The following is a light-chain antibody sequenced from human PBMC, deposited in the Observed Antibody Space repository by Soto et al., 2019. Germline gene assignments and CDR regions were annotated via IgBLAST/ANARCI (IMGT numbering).Light chain of an antibody. V-gene: IGKV3-15*01. CDR2: RAS. CDR3: QQYDNWPRT. J-gene: IGKJ1*01. Sequence: EIVMTQSPATLSVSPGESATLSCRASQSVSSKLAWYQQKPGQAPRLLIYRASTRATGIPARFSGSGSGTEFTLTISSLQSEDFAFYYCQQYDNWPRTFGQGTKVDIK. CDR1: QSVSSK.